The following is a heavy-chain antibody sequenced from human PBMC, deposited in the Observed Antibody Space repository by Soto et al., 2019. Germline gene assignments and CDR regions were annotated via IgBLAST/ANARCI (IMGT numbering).Heavy chain of an antibody. CDR1: GGTFSSYA. Sequence: SVKVSCKASGGTFSSYAISWVLQAPGQGLEWMGWIIPIFGTANYAQKFQGRVTITADESTSTAYMELSSLRSEDTAVYYCARSLSLGATPTYDAFDIWGQGTMVTVSS. CDR2: IIPIFGTA. V-gene: IGHV1-69*13. D-gene: IGHD1-26*01. J-gene: IGHJ3*02. CDR3: ARSLSLGATPTYDAFDI.